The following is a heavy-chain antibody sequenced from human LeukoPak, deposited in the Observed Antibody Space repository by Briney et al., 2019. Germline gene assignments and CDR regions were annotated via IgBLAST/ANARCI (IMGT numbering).Heavy chain of an antibody. CDR3: ARATSVVYYYHYGMDV. CDR2: INHSGST. CDR1: GGSFSGYY. J-gene: IGHJ6*02. Sequence: TSETLSLTCAVYGGSFSGYYWSWIRQPPGKGLEWIGEINHSGSTNYNPSLKSRVTISVDTSKNQFSLKLSSVTAADTAVYYCARATSVVYYYHYGMDVWGQGTTVTVSS. V-gene: IGHV4-34*01.